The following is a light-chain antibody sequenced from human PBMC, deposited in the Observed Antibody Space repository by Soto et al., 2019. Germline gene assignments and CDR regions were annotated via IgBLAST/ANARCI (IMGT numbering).Light chain of an antibody. CDR1: QSVSSSY. Sequence: DIVLTQSPGTLSLSPVERATLSCMASQSVSSSYLAWYQQKPGQAPRLLIYGASSRATGIPDRFSGSGSGTDFTLTISRLEPEDFAVYYCQQYNIWPPWTFGQGTKVDI. CDR2: GAS. J-gene: IGKJ1*01. CDR3: QQYNIWPPWT. V-gene: IGKV3-20*01.